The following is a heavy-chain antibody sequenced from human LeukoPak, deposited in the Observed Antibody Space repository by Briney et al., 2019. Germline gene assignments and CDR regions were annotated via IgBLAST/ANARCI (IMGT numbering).Heavy chain of an antibody. CDR1: GFTFSNSA. CDR2: ISFDGSNK. D-gene: IGHD3-10*01. J-gene: IGHJ6*03. V-gene: IGHV3-30*04. CDR3: AREGRVYYGSASYWAQDYYYYMDV. Sequence: GGSLRLSCAASGFTFSNSAVHWVRQAPGKGLEWVAVISFDGSNKYYADSVKGRFTISRDNSKNTLYVQMNSLRAEDTAVYYCAREGRVYYGSASYWAQDYYYYMDVWGKGTTVTVSS.